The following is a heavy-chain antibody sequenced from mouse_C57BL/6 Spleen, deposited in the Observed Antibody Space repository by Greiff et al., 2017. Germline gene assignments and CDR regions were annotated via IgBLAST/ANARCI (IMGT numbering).Heavy chain of an antibody. CDR2: IDPEDGDT. J-gene: IGHJ1*03. CDR3: ATRYYGSSPYWYFDV. D-gene: IGHD1-1*01. Sequence: EVQLQQSGAELVKPGASVKLSCTASGFNIKDYYMHWVKQRTEQGLEWIGRIDPEDGDTKYAPKFQGKATITADTSSNTAYLQLSILTAEDTAVYYCATRYYGSSPYWYFDVWGTGTTVTVSS. V-gene: IGHV14-2*01. CDR1: GFNIKDYY.